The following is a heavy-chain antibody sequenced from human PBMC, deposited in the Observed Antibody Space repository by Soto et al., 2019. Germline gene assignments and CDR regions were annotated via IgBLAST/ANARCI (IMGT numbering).Heavy chain of an antibody. D-gene: IGHD6-13*01. CDR1: GGSISTYY. CDR2: IDTSGNT. V-gene: IGHV4-4*07. Sequence: PLETLSLTCTVSGGSISTYYWSWIRQPAGKGLEWIGRIDTSGNTNYNPSLKSRVTMSVDTSKKQFSLKLTSVTAADTAVYYCARYSSNWFQTEGMDVWGQGTTVTVSS. J-gene: IGHJ6*02. CDR3: ARYSSNWFQTEGMDV.